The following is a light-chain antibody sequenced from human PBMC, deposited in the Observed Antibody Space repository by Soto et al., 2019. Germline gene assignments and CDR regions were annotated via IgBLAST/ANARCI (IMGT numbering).Light chain of an antibody. Sequence: IVVTKSQGTLSLAPGERATLSCRALQSVSSRYLAWYHQNPGQAPRLLSYGASSRATGIPARFSGSGSGTAFTLSIIRLEPEDVAVYYCHQYDSSPLTFGGGTTVQIK. CDR2: GAS. CDR3: HQYDSSPLT. CDR1: QSVSSRY. J-gene: IGKJ4*01. V-gene: IGKV3-20*01.